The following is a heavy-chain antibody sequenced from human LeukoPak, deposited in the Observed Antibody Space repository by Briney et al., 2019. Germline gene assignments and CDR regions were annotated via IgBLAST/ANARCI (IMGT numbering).Heavy chain of an antibody. V-gene: IGHV4-31*03. Sequence: PSETLSLTCTVSGGSITSSGYYWTWIRQHPGKGLEWIGYIYNDGTTYFNPSLQSRVTISIDTSMNQFSLKLSSVTAADTAVYFCERDDRGAVADNSFDIWGQGTMVTVSS. CDR1: GGSITSSGYY. CDR2: IYNDGTT. D-gene: IGHD4-23*01. J-gene: IGHJ3*02. CDR3: ERDDRGAVADNSFDI.